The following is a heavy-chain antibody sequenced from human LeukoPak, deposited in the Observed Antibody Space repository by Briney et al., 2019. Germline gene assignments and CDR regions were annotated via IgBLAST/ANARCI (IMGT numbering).Heavy chain of an antibody. D-gene: IGHD2-8*02. CDR3: ARGSGGHDPIFDY. V-gene: IGHV3-66*01. CDR1: GFTVSNNY. CDR2: IYSGGTT. Sequence: GGSLRLSCAASGFTVSNNYMIWVRQAPGKGLGWVSIIYSGGTTYYADSVKGRFTISRDNSKNTLYLQMNSLRAEDTGVYYCARGSGGHDPIFDYWGQGTLVTVSS. J-gene: IGHJ4*02.